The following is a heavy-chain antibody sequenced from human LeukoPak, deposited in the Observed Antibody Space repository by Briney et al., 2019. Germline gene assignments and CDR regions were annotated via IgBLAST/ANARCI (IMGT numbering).Heavy chain of an antibody. CDR3: AKDTGIAVVVSYFDY. CDR2: ISGSGGST. CDR1: GFTFTSYA. Sequence: AGGSQRLSCVASGFTFTSYAMSWVRQAPGKGLEWVSGISGSGGSTYQADSVKGRFTISRDNSKNTLYLQMNSLRAEDTAVYYCAKDTGIAVVVSYFDYWGQGTLVTVSS. V-gene: IGHV3-23*01. D-gene: IGHD6-19*01. J-gene: IGHJ4*02.